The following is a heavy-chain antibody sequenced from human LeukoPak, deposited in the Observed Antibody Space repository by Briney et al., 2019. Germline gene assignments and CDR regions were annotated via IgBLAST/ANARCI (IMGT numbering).Heavy chain of an antibody. CDR2: TYTGGST. CDR3: VGGTYYGGDY. CDR1: GGSISSYY. D-gene: IGHD1-26*01. J-gene: IGHJ4*02. Sequence: SETLSLTCTVSGGSISSYYWNWIRRPAGKGLEYIGRTYTGGSTNYNPSLKSRVTMSVDTSKNQFSLKLSSVTAADTAVYYCVGGTYYGGDYWGQGTLVTVSS. V-gene: IGHV4-4*07.